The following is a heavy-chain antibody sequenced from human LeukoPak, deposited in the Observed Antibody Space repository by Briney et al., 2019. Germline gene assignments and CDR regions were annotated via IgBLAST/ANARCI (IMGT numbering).Heavy chain of an antibody. CDR1: GGTFSSYA. CDR2: IIPIFGTA. V-gene: IGHV1-69*05. D-gene: IGHD2-15*01. J-gene: IGHJ4*02. Sequence: ASVKVSCKASGGTFSSYAISWVRQAPGQGLEWMGGIIPIFGTANYAQKFQGRVTITTDESTSTAYMELSSLRSEDTAVYYCATNDGGPYYFDYWGQGTLVTVSS. CDR3: ATNDGGPYYFDY.